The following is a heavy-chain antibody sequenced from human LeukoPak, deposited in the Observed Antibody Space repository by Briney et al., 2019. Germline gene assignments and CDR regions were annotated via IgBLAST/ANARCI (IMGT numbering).Heavy chain of an antibody. CDR2: IYANRGTT. CDR3: AKPISGGLAVTADWFHP. Sequence: GGSLSLSCAASGFAFSFYAMSWLRQPPGKGLEWVSTIYANRGTTSYAASVRGRFTISRDNSKNTLYLQVNTLRADDTATYYCAKPISGGLAVTADWFHPWGQGTLVVVSS. J-gene: IGHJ5*01. D-gene: IGHD6-19*01. V-gene: IGHV3-23*01. CDR1: GFAFSFYA.